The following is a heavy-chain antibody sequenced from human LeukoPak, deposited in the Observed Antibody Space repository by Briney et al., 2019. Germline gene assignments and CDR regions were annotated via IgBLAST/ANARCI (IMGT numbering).Heavy chain of an antibody. V-gene: IGHV4-31*03. CDR3: ARDLHCSSTSCYGGMDV. CDR2: IYYSGST. Sequence: SETLSLTCTVSGGSISSGGYYWSWIRQHPGKGLEWIGYIYYSGSTYYNPSLKSRVTISVDTSKNQFSLKLSSVTAADTAVYYCARDLHCSSTSCYGGMDVWGQGTTVTVSS. CDR1: GGSISSGGYY. J-gene: IGHJ6*02. D-gene: IGHD2-2*01.